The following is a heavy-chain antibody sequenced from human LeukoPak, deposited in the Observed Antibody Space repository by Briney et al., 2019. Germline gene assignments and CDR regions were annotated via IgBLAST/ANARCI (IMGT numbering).Heavy chain of an antibody. CDR1: GDSISTNY. Sequence: SETLSLTCTVSGDSISTNYWSWIREPPGKGLEWIGYIYYSGSTNYNPSLKSRVTISVDTSKNQFSLKLSSVTAADTAVYYCARDRGCSYPNWFDPWGQGTLVTVSS. J-gene: IGHJ5*02. CDR3: ARDRGCSYPNWFDP. D-gene: IGHD5-18*01. CDR2: IYYSGST. V-gene: IGHV4-59*01.